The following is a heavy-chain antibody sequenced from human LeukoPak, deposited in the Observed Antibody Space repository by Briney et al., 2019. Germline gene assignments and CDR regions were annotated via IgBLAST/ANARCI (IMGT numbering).Heavy chain of an antibody. CDR2: INTDGSST. Sequence: GSLRLSFAASGFTFSSYWMHWVRQAPGKGLVWVSRINTDGSSTSYADSVKGRFTISRDNAKNTLYLQMNSLRAEDTAVYYCARDYQLLLSWFDPWGQGTLVTVSS. J-gene: IGHJ5*02. CDR1: GFTFSSYW. CDR3: ARDYQLLLSWFDP. D-gene: IGHD2-2*01. V-gene: IGHV3-74*01.